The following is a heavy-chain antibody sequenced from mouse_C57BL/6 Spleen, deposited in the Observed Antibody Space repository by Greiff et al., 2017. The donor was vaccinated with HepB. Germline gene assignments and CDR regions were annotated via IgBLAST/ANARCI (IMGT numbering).Heavy chain of an antibody. V-gene: IGHV1-69*01. CDR3: ARYYYGGYFDV. CDR1: GYTFTSYW. CDR2: IDPSDSYT. D-gene: IGHD1-1*01. J-gene: IGHJ1*03. Sequence: QVQLQQPGAELVMPGASVKLSCKASGYTFTSYWMHWVKQRPGQGLEWIGEIDPSDSYTNYNQKFKGKSTLTVDKSSSTAYMQLNSLTSEDSAVYYCARYYYGGYFDVWGTGTTVTVSS.